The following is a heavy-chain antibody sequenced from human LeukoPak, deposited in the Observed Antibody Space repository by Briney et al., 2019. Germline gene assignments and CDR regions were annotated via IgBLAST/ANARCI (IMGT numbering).Heavy chain of an antibody. CDR1: GFTFSNYA. CDR3: ANSGLNRFEY. V-gene: IGHV3-23*01. Sequence: GGSLRLSCAASGFTFSNYAMSWVRQAPGEGLEWVSSISVSGGSTFYADSVKGRFSISRDNSKNTLYLQVNSLRADDTAVYYCANSGLNRFEYWGQGALVTVSS. CDR2: ISVSGGST. D-gene: IGHD2-15*01. J-gene: IGHJ4*02.